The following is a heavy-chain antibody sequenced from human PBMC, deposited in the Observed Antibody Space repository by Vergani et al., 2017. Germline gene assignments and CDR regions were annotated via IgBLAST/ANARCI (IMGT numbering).Heavy chain of an antibody. CDR1: GFTFSSYA. D-gene: IGHD1-26*01. CDR3: AKGIVGATPFDY. CDR2: ISGSGGST. V-gene: IGHV3-23*01. J-gene: IGHJ4*02. Sequence: EVQLLESGGGLVQPGGSLRLSCAASGFTFSSYAMSWVRQAQGKGLEWVSAISGSGGSTYYADSVEGRFTISRDNSKNTLYLQMNSLRAEDTAVYYCAKGIVGATPFDYWGQGTLVTVSS.